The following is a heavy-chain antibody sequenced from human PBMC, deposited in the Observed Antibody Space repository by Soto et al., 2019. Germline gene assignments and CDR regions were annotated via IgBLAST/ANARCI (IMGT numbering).Heavy chain of an antibody. J-gene: IGHJ4*02. D-gene: IGHD6-13*01. CDR3: ARPGGSGWFYFDS. CDR2: IYYSGST. CDR1: GESISGTIYY. Sequence: SETLSLTCIVSGESISGTIYYWGWIRQPPGKGLEWIGSIYYSGSTYYNPSLKSRVTISVDTSKNHFSLKLTSVTAADTAVYYCARPGGSGWFYFDSWGQGSQDTVSS. V-gene: IGHV4-39*02.